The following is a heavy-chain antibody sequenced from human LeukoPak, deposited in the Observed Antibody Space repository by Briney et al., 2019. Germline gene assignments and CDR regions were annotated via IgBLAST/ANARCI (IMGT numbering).Heavy chain of an antibody. V-gene: IGHV3-30*04. D-gene: IGHD3-22*01. CDR1: GFTFSSYA. CDR2: ISYDGSNK. J-gene: IGHJ4*02. CDR3: ASSDYYDSSGYSS. Sequence: PGGSLRLSCAASGFTFSSYAMHWVRQAPGKGLEWVAVISYDGSNKYYADSVRGRFTISRDNSKNTLYLQMNSLRAEDTAVYYCASSDYYDSSGYSSWGQGTLVTVPS.